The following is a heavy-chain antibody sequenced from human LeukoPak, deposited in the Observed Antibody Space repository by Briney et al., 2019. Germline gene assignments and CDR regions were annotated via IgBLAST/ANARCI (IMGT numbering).Heavy chain of an antibody. Sequence: SETLSLTCAVYGGSFSGYYWSWIRQSPGKGLEWIGEINHSGSTISNPSLKSRVSISVDASKNQFSLKLTSVTAADTAVYYCARGGWELPEGSLDYWGQGSLVTVSS. J-gene: IGHJ4*02. V-gene: IGHV4-34*01. D-gene: IGHD1-26*01. CDR2: INHSGST. CDR1: GGSFSGYY. CDR3: ARGGWELPEGSLDY.